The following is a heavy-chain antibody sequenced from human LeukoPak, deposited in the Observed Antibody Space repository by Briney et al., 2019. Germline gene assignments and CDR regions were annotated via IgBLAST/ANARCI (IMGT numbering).Heavy chain of an antibody. CDR2: ISSSSSYI. CDR1: GFTFSSYS. J-gene: IGHJ2*01. D-gene: IGHD1-1*01. V-gene: IGHV3-21*01. CDR3: ARDWSWDSTTGLDFDL. Sequence: GGSLRLSCAASGFTFSSYSMNWVRQAPGKGLEWVSSISSSSSYIYYADSVKGRFTISRDNAKNSLYLQMNSLRAEDTAVYYCARDWSWDSTTGLDFDLWGRGTLVTVSS.